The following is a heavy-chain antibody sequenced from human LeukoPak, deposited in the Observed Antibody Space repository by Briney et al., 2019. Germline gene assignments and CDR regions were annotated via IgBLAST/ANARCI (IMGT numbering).Heavy chain of an antibody. CDR1: GGSFSGYY. J-gene: IGHJ4*02. CDR3: ARTTEDDYVWGSYRYSYYFDY. CDR2: INHSGST. V-gene: IGHV4-34*01. D-gene: IGHD3-16*02. Sequence: PSETPSLTCAVYGGSFSGYYWSWIRQPPGKGLEWIGEINHSGSTNYNPSLKSRVTISVDTSKNQFSLKLSSVTAADTAVYYCARTTEDDYVWGSYRYSYYFDYWGQGTLVTVSS.